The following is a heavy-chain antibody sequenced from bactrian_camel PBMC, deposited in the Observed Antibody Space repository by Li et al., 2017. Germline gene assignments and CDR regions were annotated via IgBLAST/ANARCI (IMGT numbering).Heavy chain of an antibody. V-gene: IGHV3S55*01. D-gene: IGHD1*01. CDR1: GYTDSSYC. J-gene: IGHJ4*01. CDR2: IDHDGTT. Sequence: HVQLVESGGGSVQAGGSLRHSCAASGYTDSSYCMGWFRQAPGKERELVSSIDHDGTTAYADSVKGRFTISRDNVKKALYLQMNSLKTEDTAVYYCVRDWPPLNPNYSRGQGTQVTVS.